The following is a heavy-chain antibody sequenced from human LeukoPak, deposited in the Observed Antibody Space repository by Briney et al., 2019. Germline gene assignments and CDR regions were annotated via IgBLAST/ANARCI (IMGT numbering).Heavy chain of an antibody. Sequence: GGSLRLSCTVSGFTVSSNSMSWVRQAPGKGLEWVSFIYSDNTHYSDSVKGRFTISRDNSKNTLYLQMNSLRAGDTAVYYCARRAGAYSHPYDYWGQGTLVTVSS. CDR3: ARRAGAYSHPYDY. J-gene: IGHJ4*02. V-gene: IGHV3-53*01. CDR1: GFTVSSNS. D-gene: IGHD4/OR15-4a*01. CDR2: IYSDNT.